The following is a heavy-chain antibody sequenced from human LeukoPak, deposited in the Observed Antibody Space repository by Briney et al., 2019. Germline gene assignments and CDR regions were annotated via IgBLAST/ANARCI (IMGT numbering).Heavy chain of an antibody. J-gene: IGHJ6*02. D-gene: IGHD1-14*01. V-gene: IGHV1-3*01. CDR3: ARGSVFPLYGMDV. CDR2: INAGSGDT. CDR1: GYTFTGYY. Sequence: ASVKVSCKASGYTFTGYYMHWVRQAPGQRLEWMGWINAGSGDTKYSQKFQGRVTITSDTSASTAYMELSSLRSEDTAVYYCARGSVFPLYGMDVWGQGTTVTVPS.